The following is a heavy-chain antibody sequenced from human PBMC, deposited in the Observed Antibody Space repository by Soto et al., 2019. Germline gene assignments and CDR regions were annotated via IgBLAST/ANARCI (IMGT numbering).Heavy chain of an antibody. CDR2: IYYSGST. CDR3: ARHQQDYYDTGDWFDP. J-gene: IGHJ5*02. D-gene: IGHD3-22*01. CDR1: GGSISSGGYY. Sequence: SETLSLTCAVSGGSISSGGYYWGWIRQPPGKGLEWIGSIYYSGSTYYNPSLKSRVTISVDTSKNQFSLKLSSVTAADTAVYYCARHQQDYYDTGDWFDPWGQGTLVTVSS. V-gene: IGHV4-39*01.